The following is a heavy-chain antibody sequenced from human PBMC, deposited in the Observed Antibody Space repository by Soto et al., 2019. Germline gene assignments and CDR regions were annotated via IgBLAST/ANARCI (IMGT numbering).Heavy chain of an antibody. CDR1: GFTFSSYA. J-gene: IGHJ4*02. V-gene: IGHV3-64D*08. CDR2: ISSNGGST. Sequence: GGSLRLSCSASGFTFSSYAMHWVRQAPGKGLEYVSAISSNGGSTYYADSVKGRFTISRDNSKNTLYLQMSSLRAEDTAVYYCVKDLGGSGSYLVPTYFDYWGQGTLVTVSS. D-gene: IGHD3-10*01. CDR3: VKDLGGSGSYLVPTYFDY.